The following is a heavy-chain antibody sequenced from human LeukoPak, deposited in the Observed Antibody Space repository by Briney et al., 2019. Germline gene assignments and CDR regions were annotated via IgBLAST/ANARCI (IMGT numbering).Heavy chain of an antibody. CDR2: INYFGTT. V-gene: IGHV4-59*11. D-gene: IGHD1-1*01. J-gene: IGHJ5*02. Sequence: SETLSLTCTVSGGSIRGHSWHWIRQSPGKGLEWIGSINYFGTTTYKPSPKSRVTLSVDTSKNQFSLKLTSVTAADTAVYYCARDIGGDTDGRASYWFAPWGQGTLVTVSS. CDR1: GGSIRGHS. CDR3: ARDIGGDTDGRASYWFAP.